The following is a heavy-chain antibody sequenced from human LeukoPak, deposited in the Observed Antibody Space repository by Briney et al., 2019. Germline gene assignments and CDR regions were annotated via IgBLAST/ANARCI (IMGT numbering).Heavy chain of an antibody. Sequence: GESMQISCKGPGYGFTNHGIDWVRQMPGKGLEWLGISYAGDPSTSYSPSFQVQVPISVSKSICTTYLQLSSLKASDTATYYCARRERLGQVDYHFEFWGQGTLVTVSS. V-gene: IGHV5-51*01. J-gene: IGHJ4*02. CDR2: SYAGDPST. D-gene: IGHD4-11*01. CDR1: GYGFTNHG. CDR3: ARRERLGQVDYHFEF.